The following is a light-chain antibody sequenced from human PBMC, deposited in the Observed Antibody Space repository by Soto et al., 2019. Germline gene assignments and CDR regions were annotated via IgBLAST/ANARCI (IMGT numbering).Light chain of an antibody. J-gene: IGKJ1*01. V-gene: IGKV1-5*01. Sequence: DIQMTQSPSTLSASVGDRVSITCRASQNVNRWLAWYQQKPGKAPNLLIYDVSTLESGVPSRFSGSGSETEFTLTISSLQPDDFATYYCQQYNDYSTFGQGTKVDI. CDR1: QNVNRW. CDR2: DVS. CDR3: QQYNDYST.